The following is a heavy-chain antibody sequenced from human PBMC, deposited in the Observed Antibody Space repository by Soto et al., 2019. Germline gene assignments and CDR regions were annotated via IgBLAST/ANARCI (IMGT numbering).Heavy chain of an antibody. J-gene: IGHJ6*02. CDR1: GGSISSYY. V-gene: IGHV4-59*01. CDR2: IYNSGST. Sequence: SETLSLTCTVSGGSISSYYWSWIRQPPGQGLEWIGYIYNSGSTNYNPSLKSRVTISADTSTNQFSLKLRSVSAADTAVYYCARTVDTNTDYYYYGMDVWGQGTTVTVSS. CDR3: ARTVDTNTDYYYYGMDV. D-gene: IGHD5-18*01.